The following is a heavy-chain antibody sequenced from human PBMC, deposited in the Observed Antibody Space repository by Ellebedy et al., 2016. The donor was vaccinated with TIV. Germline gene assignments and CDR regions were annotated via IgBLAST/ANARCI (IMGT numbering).Heavy chain of an antibody. Sequence: SETLSLXCTVSGYSISSGYYWGWIRQPPGKGLEWLGSIYHSGSTYYNPSLKSRVTISVDTSKNQFSLKLSSVTAADTAVYYCARESGGPLYTSNYYGSGSYIGMDVWGQGTTVTVSS. CDR1: GYSISSGYY. D-gene: IGHD3-10*01. V-gene: IGHV4-38-2*02. J-gene: IGHJ6*02. CDR3: ARESGGPLYTSNYYGSGSYIGMDV. CDR2: IYHSGST.